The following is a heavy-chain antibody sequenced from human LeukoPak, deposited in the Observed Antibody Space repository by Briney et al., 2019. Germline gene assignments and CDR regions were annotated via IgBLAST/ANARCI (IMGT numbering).Heavy chain of an antibody. CDR2: IWYDGSNK. Sequence: PGGSLRLSCAASGFTFSSYGMHWVRQAPGKGLEWVAVIWYDGSNKYYADSVKGRFTISRDNSKNTLYLQMNSLRAEDTAVYYCARDSPSIKASSSYGMDVWGQGTTVTVSS. CDR3: ARDSPSIKASSSYGMDV. CDR1: GFTFSSYG. D-gene: IGHD5-12*01. V-gene: IGHV3-33*01. J-gene: IGHJ6*02.